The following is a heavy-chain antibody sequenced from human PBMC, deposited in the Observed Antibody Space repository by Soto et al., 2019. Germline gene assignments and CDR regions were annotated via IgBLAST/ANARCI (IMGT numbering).Heavy chain of an antibody. CDR3: ARHPERIADIGWCAP. J-gene: IGHJ5*02. D-gene: IGHD6-13*01. Sequence: EVQLVESGGGLVQPGGSLRLSCAASGFTFSSYSMNWVRQAPGKGLEWVSYISSSSSTIYYADSVKGRFTISRDNAKNSLYLQMNSLRAEDTAVYYCARHPERIADIGWCAPWGQGTLVTVSS. CDR1: GFTFSSYS. CDR2: ISSSSSTI. V-gene: IGHV3-48*01.